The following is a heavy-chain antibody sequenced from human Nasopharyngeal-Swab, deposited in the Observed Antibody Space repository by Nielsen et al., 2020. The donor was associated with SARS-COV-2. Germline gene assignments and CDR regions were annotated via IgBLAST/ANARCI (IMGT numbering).Heavy chain of an antibody. J-gene: IGHJ4*02. Sequence: GESLKISCAASGFTFSSYSMNWVRQAPGKGLEWVSYISSSGRTIYYADSVKGRFTISRDNAKNSLFLQMNSLRDEDTAVYYCARNLYGDYVIDFWGLGTLVTVSS. CDR3: ARNLYGDYVIDF. D-gene: IGHD4-17*01. CDR2: ISSSGRTI. V-gene: IGHV3-48*02. CDR1: GFTFSSYS.